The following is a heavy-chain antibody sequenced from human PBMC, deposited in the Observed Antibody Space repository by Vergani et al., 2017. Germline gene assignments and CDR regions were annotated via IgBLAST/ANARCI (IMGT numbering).Heavy chain of an antibody. D-gene: IGHD1-26*01. Sequence: QVQLQESGPGLVKPSQTLSLTCTVSGGSISSGSYYWSWIRQPAGKGREWIGRIYTSGSTNYNPSLKSLVTISVYKSKNQFSLKLSSVAAADTAVYYCARDIVFGIDVWGQGTTVTVSS. CDR3: ARDIVFGIDV. V-gene: IGHV4-61*02. CDR2: IYTSGST. J-gene: IGHJ6*02. CDR1: GGSISSGSYY.